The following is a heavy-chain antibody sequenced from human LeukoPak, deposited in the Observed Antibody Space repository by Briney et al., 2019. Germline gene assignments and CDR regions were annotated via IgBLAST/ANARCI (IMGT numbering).Heavy chain of an antibody. CDR3: ARVPYYYDSSGYYDTLKWYFDY. CDR2: IYHSGST. J-gene: IGHJ4*02. Sequence: SETLSLTCTVSGYSISSGYYWGWIRQPPGKGLEWIGSIYHSGSTYYNPSLKSRVTISVDTSKNQFSLKLSSVTAADTAVYYCARVPYYYDSSGYYDTLKWYFDYWGQGTLVTVSS. D-gene: IGHD3-22*01. V-gene: IGHV4-38-2*02. CDR1: GYSISSGYY.